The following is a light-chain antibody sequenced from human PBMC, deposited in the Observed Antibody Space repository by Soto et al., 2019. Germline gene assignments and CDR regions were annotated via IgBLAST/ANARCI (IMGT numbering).Light chain of an antibody. Sequence: EIVLTQSPGTLSLSPGERATLSCRASQSVSSSYLAWYQQKPGQAPRLVIYDIFTRATGVPTRISGSGSGTEFTLTLRTLEPEDFTVYYCHPYETFGQGTKVDI. CDR3: HPYET. J-gene: IGKJ1*01. CDR1: QSVSSSY. V-gene: IGKV3-20*01. CDR2: DIF.